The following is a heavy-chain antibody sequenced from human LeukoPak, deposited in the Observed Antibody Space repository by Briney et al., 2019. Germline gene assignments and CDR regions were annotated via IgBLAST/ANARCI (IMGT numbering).Heavy chain of an antibody. D-gene: IGHD2-2*01. CDR2: INHSGST. CDR1: GGSFSGYY. J-gene: IGHJ6*03. CDR3: ARQPLLRLLSRNYYMDV. V-gene: IGHV4-34*01. Sequence: SETLSLTCAVYGGSFSGYYWSWIRQPPGKGLEWIGEINHSGSTNYNPSLKSRVTISVDTSKNQFSLKLSSVTAADTAVYYCARQPLLRLLSRNYYMDVWGKGTTVTVSS.